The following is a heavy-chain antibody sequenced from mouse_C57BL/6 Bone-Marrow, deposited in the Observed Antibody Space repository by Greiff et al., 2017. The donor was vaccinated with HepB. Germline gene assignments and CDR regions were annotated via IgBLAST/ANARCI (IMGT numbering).Heavy chain of an antibody. CDR2: IDPNSGGT. V-gene: IGHV1-72*01. CDR1: GYTFTSYW. CDR3: ARSGVITTVVATDYYAMDY. J-gene: IGHJ4*01. Sequence: QVQLQQPGAELVKPGASVKLSCKASGYTFTSYWMHWVKQRPGRGLEWIGRIDPNSGGTKYNEKFKSKATLTVDKPSSTAYMQLSSLTSEDSAVYYCARSGVITTVVATDYYAMDYWGQGTSVTVSS. D-gene: IGHD1-1*01.